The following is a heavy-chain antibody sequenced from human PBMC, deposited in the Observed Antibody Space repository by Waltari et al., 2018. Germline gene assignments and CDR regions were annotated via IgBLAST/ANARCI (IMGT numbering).Heavy chain of an antibody. V-gene: IGHV1-69*10. CDR2: IIPILGIA. Sequence: QVQLVQEWDGVKKPGSSGKGSLKASGGPFRHYAISGVGPATGQGMVWMGAIIPILGIAKYSQKFQGIGTIPVANSTSTAYMELSSLRSADTALYYCARTPPGGSYFDYWGQGTLVTVSS. CDR1: GGPFRHYA. J-gene: IGHJ4*02. CDR3: ARTPPGGSYFDY. D-gene: IGHD1-26*01.